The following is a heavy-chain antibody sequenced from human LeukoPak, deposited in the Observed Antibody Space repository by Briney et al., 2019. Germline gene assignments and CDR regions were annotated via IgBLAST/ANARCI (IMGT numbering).Heavy chain of an antibody. Sequence: GGSLRLSCAASGFTFDDYSMHWVRQAPGKGLEWVSGISCNSGIIDYAASVKGRFTISRDNAKKSLYLQMNSLRPEDTALYYCAKGTGRYWTFFDSWGQGTQVTVSS. J-gene: IGHJ4*02. CDR3: AKGTGRYWTFFDS. V-gene: IGHV3-9*01. CDR1: GFTFDDYS. D-gene: IGHD2-8*02. CDR2: ISCNSGII.